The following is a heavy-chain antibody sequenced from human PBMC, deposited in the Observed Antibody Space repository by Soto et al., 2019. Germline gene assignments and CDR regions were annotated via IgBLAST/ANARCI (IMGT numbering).Heavy chain of an antibody. D-gene: IGHD2-15*01. Sequence: GVRRIRKNPGKGLEWVAVIWYDGSNKYYADSVKGRFTISRDNSKNTLSLQMNSLRAEDTAVYYCARWGCSDSNCNLIQRGSELWRQGTLVT. CDR3: ARWGCSDSNCNLIQRGSEL. V-gene: IGHV3-33*03. CDR2: IWYDGSNK. J-gene: IGHJ4*01. CDR1: G.